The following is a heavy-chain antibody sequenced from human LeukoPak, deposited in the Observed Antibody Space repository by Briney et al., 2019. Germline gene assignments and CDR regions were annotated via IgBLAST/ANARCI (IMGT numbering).Heavy chain of an antibody. CDR1: GFTFSSYS. V-gene: IGHV3-21*01. CDR2: ISSSSSYI. D-gene: IGHD6-13*01. J-gene: IGHJ5*02. Sequence: GGSLRLSCAASGFTFSSYSMNWVRQAPGKGLEWVSSISSSSSYIYYADSVKGRFTISRDNSKNSLYLQMNSLRAEDTAVYYCAKDLNLRSSSWRDNWFDPWGQGTLVTVSS. CDR3: AKDLNLRSSSWRDNWFDP.